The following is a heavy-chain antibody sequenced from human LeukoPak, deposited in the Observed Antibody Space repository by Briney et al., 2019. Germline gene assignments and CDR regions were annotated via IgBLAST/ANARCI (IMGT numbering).Heavy chain of an antibody. D-gene: IGHD6-13*01. CDR3: ARHMEGSSWMPDYGMDV. Sequence: GESLKISCKGSGYSFTSYWIGWVRQMPGKGLEWMGIIYPGDSDTRYSPSFQGQVTISADKSISTAYLQWSSLKASDTAMYYRARHMEGSSWMPDYGMDVWGQGTTVTVSS. V-gene: IGHV5-51*01. CDR1: GYSFTSYW. J-gene: IGHJ6*02. CDR2: IYPGDSDT.